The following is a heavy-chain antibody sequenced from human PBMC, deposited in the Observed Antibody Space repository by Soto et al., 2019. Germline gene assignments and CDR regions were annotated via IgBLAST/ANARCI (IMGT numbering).Heavy chain of an antibody. CDR2: IYYTGST. CDR1: SGSISGSY. J-gene: IGHJ4*02. D-gene: IGHD1-26*01. CDR3: ARHATGGTYPLDY. V-gene: IGHV4-59*08. Sequence: QVQLQESGPGLVKPSETLSLTCTVSSGSISGSYWAWIRQPPGKGLEYIGHIYYTGSTNYSPSLQSRVTMSVDTSKNQFSLTLTSVTAADTAVYYCARHATGGTYPLDYWGQGTLVTVSS.